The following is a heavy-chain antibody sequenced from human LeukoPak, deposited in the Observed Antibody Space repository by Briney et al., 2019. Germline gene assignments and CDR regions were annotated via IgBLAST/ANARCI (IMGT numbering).Heavy chain of an antibody. D-gene: IGHD2-15*01. V-gene: IGHV3-23*01. CDR2: ISGGGSST. CDR3: AKDRDCSGGSCFSSFDY. Sequence: GGSLRLPCTASGFRFSNYAMNWVRQAPGKGLEWVSVISGGGSSTNYADSVKGRFTISRENSKNTLYLQMNSLRAEDTAVYYCAKDRDCSGGSCFSSFDYWGQGTLVTVSS. J-gene: IGHJ4*02. CDR1: GFRFSNYA.